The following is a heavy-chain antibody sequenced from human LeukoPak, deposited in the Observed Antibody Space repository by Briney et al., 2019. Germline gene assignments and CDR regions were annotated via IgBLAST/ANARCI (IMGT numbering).Heavy chain of an antibody. Sequence: ASVKVSCKASGGTFSSYAISWVRQAPGQGLEWMGRIIPILGTANYAQKFQGRVTITADKSTSTAYMELSSLKSEDTAVYYCASQSAFRYSGSYYSDYWGQGTLVTVSS. CDR2: IIPILGTA. J-gene: IGHJ4*02. CDR1: GGTFSSYA. V-gene: IGHV1-69*04. CDR3: ASQSAFRYSGSYYSDY. D-gene: IGHD1-26*01.